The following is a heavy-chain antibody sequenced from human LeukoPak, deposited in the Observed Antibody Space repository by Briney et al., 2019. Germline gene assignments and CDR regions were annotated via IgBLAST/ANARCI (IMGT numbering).Heavy chain of an antibody. CDR1: GGTFSSYA. J-gene: IGHJ6*04. D-gene: IGHD6-6*01. CDR3: ARTAQYSSSFVDV. V-gene: IGHV1-69*04. Sequence: SVKVSCKASGGTFSSYAISWVRQAPGQGLEWMGRIIPILGIANYAQKFQGRVTITADKSTSTAYMELSSLRSEDTAVYYCARTAQYSSSFVDVWGKGTTVTVSS. CDR2: IIPILGIA.